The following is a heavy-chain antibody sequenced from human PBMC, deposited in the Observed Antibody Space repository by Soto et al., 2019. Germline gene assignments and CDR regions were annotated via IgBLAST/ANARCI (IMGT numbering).Heavy chain of an antibody. J-gene: IGHJ3*02. V-gene: IGHV5-51*03. CDR2: IYPGDSNA. CDR1: GYTFSTYW. D-gene: IGHD4-17*01. CDR3: ARRTVMLDSFDI. Sequence: EVQLVQSGAELKKPGESLKISCKASGYTFSTYWIGWVRQMPGKGLEWMGMIYPGDSNARNSPSFQSQVTISADTSITTAYLQWRSLQASDTAMYYCARRTVMLDSFDIWGHGTMVTVSS.